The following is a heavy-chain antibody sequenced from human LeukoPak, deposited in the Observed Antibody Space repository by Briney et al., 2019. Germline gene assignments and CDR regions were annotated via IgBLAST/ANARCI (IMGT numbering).Heavy chain of an antibody. J-gene: IGHJ4*02. CDR3: ARQGAYYDSSGYFDY. CDR2: INHSGST. V-gene: IGHV4-34*01. CDR1: GGSFSGYY. D-gene: IGHD3-22*01. Sequence: PSETLSLTCAVYGGSFSGYYWSWIRQPPGKGLEWIGEINHSGSTNYNPSLKSRVTISVDTSKNRFSLKLSSVTAADTAVYYCARQGAYYDSSGYFDYWGQGTLVTVSS.